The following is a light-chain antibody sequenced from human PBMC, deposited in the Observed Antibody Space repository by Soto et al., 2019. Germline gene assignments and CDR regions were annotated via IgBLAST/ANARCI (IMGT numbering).Light chain of an antibody. Sequence: IVLTQSPETLSLSPGETATLSCRASHSLASNYLAWYQQKPGQAPRLLIYGASNRATGIPDRFSGSGSGTDFTVTITRLEPDDFAVYFCQQYGDTPPGSFGRGTKLEIK. CDR1: HSLASNY. CDR3: QQYGDTPPGS. J-gene: IGKJ2*03. V-gene: IGKV3-20*01. CDR2: GAS.